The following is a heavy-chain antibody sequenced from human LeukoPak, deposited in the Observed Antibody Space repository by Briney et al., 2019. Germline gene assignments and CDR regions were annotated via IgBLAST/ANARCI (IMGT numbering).Heavy chain of an antibody. CDR1: VFTLSGYA. CDR2: TSGSGGST. D-gene: IGHD1-26*01. V-gene: IGHV3-23*01. CDR3: AKDFFSGSCAIAPPKSLDY. J-gene: IGHJ4*02. Sequence: GGALRHSCAASVFTLSGYAMSWVRQALGKGLEWVSPTSGSGGSTYYAESVKGRFTISRDNSKNTLYLQMNSLRAENTAVYYCAKDFFSGSCAIAPPKSLDYWGQGTLVTVSS.